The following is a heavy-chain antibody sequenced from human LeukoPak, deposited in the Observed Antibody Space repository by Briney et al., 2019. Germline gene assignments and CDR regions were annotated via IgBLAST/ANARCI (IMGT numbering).Heavy chain of an antibody. D-gene: IGHD3-22*01. CDR1: GFTFRTYG. V-gene: IGHV3-30*03. J-gene: IGHJ4*02. Sequence: GGSLRLSCAASGFTFRTYGMHWVRQAPGKGLEWVAVISYDGSDKYYADSVKGRFTISRDNSKNTLYLQMNSLRAEDTAVYYCASSNYYDSSGYYYWGQGTLVTVSS. CDR2: ISYDGSDK. CDR3: ASSNYYDSSGYYY.